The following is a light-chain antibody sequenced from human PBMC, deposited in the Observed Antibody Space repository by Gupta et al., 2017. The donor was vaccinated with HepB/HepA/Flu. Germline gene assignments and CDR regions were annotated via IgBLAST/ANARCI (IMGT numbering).Light chain of an antibody. V-gene: IGLV1-51*01. J-gene: IGLJ2*01. CDR1: NSNIGNNY. Sequence: SVLLQPPSVSAAPGPKVTISCSARNSNIGNNYLSWYQQLPGTAPKLLIYDNEKRPSGIPDRFSGSKSGTSATLGITGLQTGDEADYYCGTWDTSLSAVLFGGGTKLTVL. CDR2: DNE. CDR3: GTWDTSLSAVL.